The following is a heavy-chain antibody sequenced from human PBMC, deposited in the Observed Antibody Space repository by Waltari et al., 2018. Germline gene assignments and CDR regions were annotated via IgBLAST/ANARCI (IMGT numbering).Heavy chain of an antibody. J-gene: IGHJ4*02. V-gene: IGHV4-39*07. CDR1: GGSISSSSDY. CDR3: ARDLWVPGANDY. D-gene: IGHD3-10*01. Sequence: QLQLQESGPGLGKPSEALSLTCTVPGGSISSSSDYWGWVRQPPGKGLEWIGSIYYSGSTYYNPSLKSRVTISVDTSKNQFSLKLSSVTAADTAVYYCARDLWVPGANDYWGQGTLVTVSS. CDR2: IYYSGST.